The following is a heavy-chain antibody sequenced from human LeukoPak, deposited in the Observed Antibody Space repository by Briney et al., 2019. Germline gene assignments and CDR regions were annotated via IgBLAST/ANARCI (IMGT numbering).Heavy chain of an antibody. J-gene: IGHJ3*02. CDR2: ISHSGTT. CDR1: GDSINSSPYY. V-gene: IGHV4-39*07. Sequence: PSETLSLTCSVSGDSINSSPYYWAWIHQPPGKGLEWVVSISHSGTTYYSPSLESRVTVSQDASENQFSLILTSLTVADTAVYYCARVDFPDAFDIWGQGTRVIVSS. CDR3: ARVDFPDAFDI.